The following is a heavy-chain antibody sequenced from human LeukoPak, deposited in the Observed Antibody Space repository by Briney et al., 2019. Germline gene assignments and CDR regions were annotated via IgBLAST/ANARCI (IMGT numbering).Heavy chain of an antibody. J-gene: IGHJ4*02. V-gene: IGHV3-48*01. D-gene: IGHD6-13*01. CDR3: ARELSVAAAGLIDY. CDR2: ISSSSSTT. CDR1: GFTFSSYS. Sequence: GGSLRLSCAASGFTFSSYSMNWVRQAPGKGLEWVSYISSSSSTTYYLDSVKGRFTISRDNAKNSLYLQMNSLRAEDTAVYYCARELSVAAAGLIDYWGQGTLVTVSS.